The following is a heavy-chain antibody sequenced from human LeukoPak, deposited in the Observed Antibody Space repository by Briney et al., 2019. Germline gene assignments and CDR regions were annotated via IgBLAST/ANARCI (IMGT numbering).Heavy chain of an antibody. CDR2: IHYSGST. D-gene: IGHD3-10*01. V-gene: IGHV4-59*01. CDR1: GVSISNYY. J-gene: IGHJ6*03. Sequence: SETLSLTCTVSGVSISNYYWSWIRQPPGKGLEWIGYIHYSGSTSYNPSLKSRVTISVDTSKKQFSLKLSSVTAADTAVYYCARVEEGYGSGRRENYYYYYMDVWGKGTTVTISS. CDR3: ARVEEGYGSGRRENYYYYYMDV.